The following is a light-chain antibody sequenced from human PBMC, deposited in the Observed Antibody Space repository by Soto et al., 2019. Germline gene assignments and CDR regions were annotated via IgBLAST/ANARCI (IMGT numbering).Light chain of an antibody. CDR1: QSVSSVF. CDR2: GAS. J-gene: IGKJ4*01. V-gene: IGKV3-20*01. CDR3: QQYHSSRSVI. Sequence: EIVLTQSPGTLSLSPGERATLSCRASQSVSSVFLGWYQQKPGQAPRLLIYGASTRAAGIPDRFSGSVSGPDFTISISRLEPEDFAVYYCQQYHSSRSVILGGGTKVEIK.